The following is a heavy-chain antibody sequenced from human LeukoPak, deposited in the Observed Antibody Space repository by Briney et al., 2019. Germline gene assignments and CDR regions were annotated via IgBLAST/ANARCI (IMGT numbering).Heavy chain of an antibody. Sequence: GASVKVSCKASGGGFTFTSHAISWVRQAPGQGLEWMGGLIPIYGSANYAQKFQGRVTITSDESTRTVYMELSSLRPEDPAVYYCAGFFYDNSGDAFDIWGQGTMVTVSS. V-gene: IGHV1-69*13. CDR1: GGGFTFTSHA. CDR3: AGFFYDNSGDAFDI. J-gene: IGHJ3*02. D-gene: IGHD3-22*01. CDR2: LIPIYGSA.